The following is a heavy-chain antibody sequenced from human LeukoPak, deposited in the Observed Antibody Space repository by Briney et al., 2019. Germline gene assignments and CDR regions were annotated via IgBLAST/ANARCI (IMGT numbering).Heavy chain of an antibody. D-gene: IGHD2-21*02. V-gene: IGHV4-61*01. Sequence: SETLSLTCTVSGGSVSSGSYYWSWIRQPPGKGLEWIGYIYYSGSTNYNPSLKSRVTISVDTSKNQFSLKLSSVTAADTAVYYCARARYCGGDCYWDLDYYYGMDVWGQGTTVTVSS. CDR2: IYYSGST. CDR1: GGSVSSGSYY. CDR3: ARARYCGGDCYWDLDYYYGMDV. J-gene: IGHJ6*02.